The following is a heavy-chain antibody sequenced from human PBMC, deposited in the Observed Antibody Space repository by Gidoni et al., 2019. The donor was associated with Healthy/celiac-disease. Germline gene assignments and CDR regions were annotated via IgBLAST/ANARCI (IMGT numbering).Heavy chain of an antibody. V-gene: IGHV4-4*07. CDR1: DGSLSSYY. Sequence: QVQLQESGPGLVKPSATLSLTCTVPDGSLSSYYWSWIRQPAGKRLEWIGRIYPSGSTNYNPSLKSRVTMSGDTSTKQCSLKLSSVTAADTAVYYCARGGVAAAGTGWFDPWGQGTLVTVSS. CDR3: ARGGVAAAGTGWFDP. J-gene: IGHJ5*02. CDR2: IYPSGST. D-gene: IGHD6-13*01.